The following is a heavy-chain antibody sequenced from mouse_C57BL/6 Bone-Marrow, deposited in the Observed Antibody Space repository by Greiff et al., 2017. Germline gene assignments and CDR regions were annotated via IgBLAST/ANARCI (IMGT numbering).Heavy chain of an antibody. CDR3: ARRFEYDGPLDY. D-gene: IGHD2-4*01. Sequence: VQLQQPGTELVKPGASVKLSCKASGYTFTSYWMPWVKQRPGQGLEWIGYISPSNGGINYTEKFKGKATLTVDKSSSTAYMQLSSLTSEDSAVYYCARRFEYDGPLDYWGQGTTLTVAS. CDR1: GYTFTSYW. CDR2: ISPSNGGI. J-gene: IGHJ2*01. V-gene: IGHV1-53*01.